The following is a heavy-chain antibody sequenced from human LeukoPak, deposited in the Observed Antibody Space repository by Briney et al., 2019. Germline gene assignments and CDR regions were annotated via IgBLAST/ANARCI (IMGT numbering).Heavy chain of an antibody. CDR1: GGTFSSYA. J-gene: IGHJ4*02. Sequence: SVKVSCKASGGTFSSYAISWVRQAPGQGLEWMVGIIPIFGTANYAQKFQGRVTITADKSTSTAYMELSSLRSEDTAVYYCALGGRDGYDLYDYWGQGTLVTVSS. CDR3: ALGGRDGYDLYDY. V-gene: IGHV1-69*06. CDR2: IIPIFGTA. D-gene: IGHD5-24*01.